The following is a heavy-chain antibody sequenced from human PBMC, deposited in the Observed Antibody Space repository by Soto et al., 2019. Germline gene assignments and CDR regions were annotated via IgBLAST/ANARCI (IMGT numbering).Heavy chain of an antibody. Sequence: PGGSLRLSCAASGFTLGSYAMSWVRQAPGRGLEWVSAISFSGTKTYYADSLKGRFTISRDISKNTLYLQLSSLRVEDTAVYYCYKLYCSGGDCNRGFDIGGQGTMVKVS. V-gene: IGHV3-23*01. D-gene: IGHD2-15*01. CDR1: GFTLGSYA. CDR2: ISFSGTKT. CDR3: YKLYCSGGDCNRGFDI. J-gene: IGHJ3*02.